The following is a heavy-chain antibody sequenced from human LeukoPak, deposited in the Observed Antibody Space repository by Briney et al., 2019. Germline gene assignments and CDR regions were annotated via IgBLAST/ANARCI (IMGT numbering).Heavy chain of an antibody. D-gene: IGHD6-13*01. CDR2: ISGSGDST. J-gene: IGHJ4*02. CDR1: GFTFSSYA. Sequence: GGSLRLSCAASGFTFSSYAMSWVRQAPGKGLEWVSAISGSGDSTYYGDSVKGRFTISRDNFKNTLYLQMNSLRAEDTAVYYCAKTRPLDSSSWSHGDYWGQGTLVTVSS. CDR3: AKTRPLDSSSWSHGDY. V-gene: IGHV3-23*01.